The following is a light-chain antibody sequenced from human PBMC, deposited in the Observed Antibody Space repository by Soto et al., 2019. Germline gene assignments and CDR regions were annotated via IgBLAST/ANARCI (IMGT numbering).Light chain of an antibody. J-gene: IGKJ2*01. V-gene: IGKV3-20*01. CDR1: QSVSSSY. CDR2: GAS. CDR3: QQYDDSLSSFT. Sequence: EIVLTQSPGTLSLSPGERATLSCRASQSVSSSYLAWYQQKPGQAPRLLIYGASYRATGIPDRFSGRGSGTDFTLTISRLETEDVAVYYCQQYDDSLSSFTFGQGTNLEIK.